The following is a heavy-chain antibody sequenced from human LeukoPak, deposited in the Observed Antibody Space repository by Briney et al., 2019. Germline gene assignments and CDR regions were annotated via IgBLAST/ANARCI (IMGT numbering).Heavy chain of an antibody. CDR3: ARVNTQGVPSP. Sequence: SETLSLTCTVSGGSISSSDYYWGWIRQPPGKGLEWIASIYYSGTTHYNPSHQSRVTMSVDTSENQFSLKLRSVTAADTAVYYCARVNTQGVPSPWGQGILVTVSS. D-gene: IGHD2-15*01. J-gene: IGHJ5*02. CDR2: IYYSGTT. V-gene: IGHV4-39*07. CDR1: GGSISSSDYY.